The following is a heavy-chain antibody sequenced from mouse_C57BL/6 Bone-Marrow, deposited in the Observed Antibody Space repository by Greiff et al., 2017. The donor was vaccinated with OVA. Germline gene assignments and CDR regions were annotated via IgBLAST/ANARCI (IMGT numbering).Heavy chain of an antibody. V-gene: IGHV5-9*01. D-gene: IGHD2-1*01. J-gene: IGHJ2*01. CDR2: ISGGGGNT. CDR3: ASLYGNSLDY. Sequence: EVKLMESGGGLVKPGGSLKLSCAASGFTFSSYTMSWVRQTPEKRLEWVATISGGGGNTYYPDSVKGRFTISRDNAKNTLYLQMSSLRSEDTALYYCASLYGNSLDYWGQGTTLTVSS. CDR1: GFTFSSYT.